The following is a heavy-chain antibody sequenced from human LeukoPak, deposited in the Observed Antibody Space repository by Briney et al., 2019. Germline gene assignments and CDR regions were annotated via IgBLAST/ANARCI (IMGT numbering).Heavy chain of an antibody. V-gene: IGHV4-38-2*02. D-gene: IGHD6-19*01. Sequence: LETLSPTCTVSGYSISSGYYWGWIRQPPGKGLEWIGSIYHSGSTYCNPSLKSRVTISVDTSKNQFSLKLSSVTAADTAVYYCATSSGWVPDYWGQGTLVTVSS. CDR1: GYSISSGYY. CDR2: IYHSGST. J-gene: IGHJ4*02. CDR3: ATSSGWVPDY.